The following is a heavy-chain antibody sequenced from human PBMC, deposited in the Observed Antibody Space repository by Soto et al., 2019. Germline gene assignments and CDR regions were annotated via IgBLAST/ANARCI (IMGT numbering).Heavy chain of an antibody. CDR1: SYTFTTYG. CDR3: VRAAITATGTRYFIL. Sequence: ASAKVSSRSSSYTFTTYGLSWVRQAPGQGLEWMAWISAENGNINYAERFHGRVTLATDTSTSTGYMEVRSLRSDDTAMYYCVRAAITATGTRYFILWGLGSLVTVSS. J-gene: IGHJ1*01. V-gene: IGHV1-18*01. D-gene: IGHD6-13*01. CDR2: ISAENGNI.